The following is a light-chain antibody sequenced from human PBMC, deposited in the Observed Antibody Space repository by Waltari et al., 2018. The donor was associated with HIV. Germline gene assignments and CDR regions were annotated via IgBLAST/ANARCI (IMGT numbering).Light chain of an antibody. CDR1: SRDVGASNY. Sequence: QSALTQPRSVSGSPGQSVTISCTGTSRDVGASNYVSWYQQHPGKAPKLMIYEVTKPPAGIPGGCSAARAGNTGSLTVSGLQAEDEADDYCSSYDNNNNYVIFGGGTKLTVL. CDR3: SSYDNNNNYVI. J-gene: IGLJ2*01. V-gene: IGLV2-11*01. CDR2: EVT.